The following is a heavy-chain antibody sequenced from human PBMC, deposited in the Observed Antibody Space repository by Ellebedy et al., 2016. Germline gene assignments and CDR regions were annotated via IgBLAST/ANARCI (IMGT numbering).Heavy chain of an antibody. CDR1: GLTFTNHA. V-gene: IGHV3-33*03. CDR3: ATQRDDFYGQPLDT. CDR2: LRFDGGGK. D-gene: IGHD2-21*02. Sequence: GESLKISCVASGLTFTNHAIHWVRQAPGEGLEWVAVLRFDGGGKFYADSVKGRFTTSRDNSKNKVFLQLNSLRPEDTARYFCATQRDDFYGQPLDTWGQGTLVTVSS. J-gene: IGHJ5*02.